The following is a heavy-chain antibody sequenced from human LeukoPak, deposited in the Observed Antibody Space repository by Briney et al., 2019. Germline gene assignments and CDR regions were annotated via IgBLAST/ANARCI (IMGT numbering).Heavy chain of an antibody. CDR2: ISSSSSTI. CDR1: GFTFSNYW. CDR3: ARERASMVRRVLQGNFDY. J-gene: IGHJ4*02. Sequence: GGSLRLSCAASGFTFSNYWMSWVRQAPGKGLEWVSYISSSSSTIYYADSVKGRFTISRDNAKNSLYLQMNSLRDEDTAVYYCARERASMVRRVLQGNFDYWGQGTLVTVSS. D-gene: IGHD3-10*01. V-gene: IGHV3-48*02.